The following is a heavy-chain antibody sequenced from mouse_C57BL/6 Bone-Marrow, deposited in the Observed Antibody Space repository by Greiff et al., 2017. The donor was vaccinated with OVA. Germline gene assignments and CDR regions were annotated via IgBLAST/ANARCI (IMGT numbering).Heavy chain of an antibody. J-gene: IGHJ2*01. Sequence: QVQLQQSGAELMKPGASVKLSCKATGYTFTGYWIEWVKQRPGHGLEWIGEILPGSGSTNYNEKFKGKATFTADTSSNTAYMQLSSLTTEDSAIYYCARSHITTVVAKDYFDYWGQGTTLTGSS. CDR3: ARSHITTVVAKDYFDY. CDR2: ILPGSGST. D-gene: IGHD1-1*01. V-gene: IGHV1-9*01. CDR1: GYTFTGYW.